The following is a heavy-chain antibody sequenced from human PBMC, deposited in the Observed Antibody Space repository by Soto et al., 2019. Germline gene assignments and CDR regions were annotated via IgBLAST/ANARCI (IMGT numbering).Heavy chain of an antibody. CDR2: INSDGSST. D-gene: IGHD5-18*01. Sequence: GGSLRLSCAASGFTFSSYWMHWFRQAPGKGLVWVSRINSDGSSTSYADSVKGRFTISRDNVKNTLYLQMNSLRAEDTAVYYCAREAIGYSYGFDYWGQGTLVTVSS. CDR3: AREAIGYSYGFDY. J-gene: IGHJ4*02. CDR1: GFTFSSYW. V-gene: IGHV3-74*01.